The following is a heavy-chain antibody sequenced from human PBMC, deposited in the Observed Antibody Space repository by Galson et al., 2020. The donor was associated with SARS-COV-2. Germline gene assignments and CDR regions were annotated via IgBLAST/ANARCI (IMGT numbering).Heavy chain of an antibody. CDR1: GFSLSTSGMC. CDR3: ARIFRYCSSTSCPKNYYYYGMDV. V-gene: IGHV2-70*01. J-gene: IGHJ6*02. D-gene: IGHD2-2*01. CDR2: IDWDDDK. Sequence: SGPTLVKPTQTLTLTCTFSGFSLSTSGMCVSWIRQPPGKALEWLALIDWDDDKYYSTSLKTRLTISKDTSKNQVVLTMTNMDPVDTATYYCARIFRYCSSTSCPKNYYYYGMDVWGQGTTVTVSS.